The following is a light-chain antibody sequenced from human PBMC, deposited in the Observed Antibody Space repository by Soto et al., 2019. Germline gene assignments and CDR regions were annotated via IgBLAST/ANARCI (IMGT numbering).Light chain of an antibody. CDR3: SSYTSSNTLV. CDR1: SSDVGGYNY. CDR2: EVS. Sequence: QSALTQPASASGSPGQSITISCTGTSSDVGGYNYVSWYQQHPGKAPKLMIYEVSNRPSGVSNRFSGSKSGNTASLTISGLQAEDEADYYCSSYTSSNTLVFGGGTKLTVL. V-gene: IGLV2-14*01. J-gene: IGLJ3*02.